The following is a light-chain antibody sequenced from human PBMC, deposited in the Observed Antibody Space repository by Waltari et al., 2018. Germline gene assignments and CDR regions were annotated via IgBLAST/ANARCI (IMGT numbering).Light chain of an antibody. Sequence: QSALTQPASVSGSPGQSITIPCTGTSSDVGGYNYVSWYQQHPGKAPKLMIYDVNNRPSGVSNRFSGSKSGNTASLTISGLQAADEADYYCSSYTSSSTDLFGTGTKVTVL. CDR2: DVN. CDR3: SSYTSSSTDL. V-gene: IGLV2-14*01. CDR1: SSDVGGYNY. J-gene: IGLJ1*01.